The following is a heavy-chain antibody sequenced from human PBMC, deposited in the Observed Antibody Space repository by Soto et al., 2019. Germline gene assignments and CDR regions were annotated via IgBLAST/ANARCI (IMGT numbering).Heavy chain of an antibody. V-gene: IGHV3-48*01. Sequence: EVQLVESGGGLVQPGGSLRLSCAASGFTFSSYSMNWVRQAPWKGLEWVSYISSSSSTIYYADSVKGRFTISRDNAKNSLYRQMNSLRAEDTAVYYCARDGNARDYYDSSGYRYYYYGMDVWGQGTTVTVSS. CDR1: GFTFSSYS. J-gene: IGHJ6*01. D-gene: IGHD3-22*01. CDR3: ARDGNARDYYDSSGYRYYYYGMDV. CDR2: ISSSSSTI.